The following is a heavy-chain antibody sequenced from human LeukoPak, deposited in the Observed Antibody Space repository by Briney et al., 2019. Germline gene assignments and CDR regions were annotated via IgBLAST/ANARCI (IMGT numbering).Heavy chain of an antibody. Sequence: GGSLRLSCAASGFTFSSYSMNWVRQAPGKGLEWVSSISSSSSYIYYADSVKGRFTTSRDNAKNSLYPQMNSLRAEDTAVYYCATLRFLEWLGSGYWGQGTLVTVSS. D-gene: IGHD3-3*01. CDR2: ISSSSSYI. V-gene: IGHV3-21*04. J-gene: IGHJ4*02. CDR3: ATLRFLEWLGSGY. CDR1: GFTFSSYS.